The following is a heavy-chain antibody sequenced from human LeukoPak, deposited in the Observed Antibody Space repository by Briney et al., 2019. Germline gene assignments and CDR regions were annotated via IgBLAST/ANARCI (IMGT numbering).Heavy chain of an antibody. J-gene: IGHJ4*02. CDR1: GGSFSNEA. Sequence: SVKVSCRASGGSFSNEAITRVRQAPGQGLEWVARIIPLLGITNYAHELQGGESITADKVTGTFYMELDSLRSEDTAVYYCGRDLRRATDLWGQGTLVTVSS. V-gene: IGHV1-69*04. CDR3: GRDLRRATDL. CDR2: IIPLLGIT.